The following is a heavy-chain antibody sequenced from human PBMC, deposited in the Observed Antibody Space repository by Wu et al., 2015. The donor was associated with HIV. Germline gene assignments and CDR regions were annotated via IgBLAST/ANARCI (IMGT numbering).Heavy chain of an antibody. D-gene: IGHD6-13*01. CDR1: GYSFIAYF. CDR2: LNPRTGAT. CDR3: AREIGVAAAYNKNAFDI. Sequence: QVQLVQSGAEVKRPGASLRVSCKTSGYSFIAYFLHWVRQVPGQGLEFVGRLNPRTGATDFAQKFQGRVAVTTDTSISTAYMELYGLRPEDTAVYYCAREIGVAAAYNKNAFDIWGQGTMVTVSS. J-gene: IGHJ3*02. V-gene: IGHV1-2*02.